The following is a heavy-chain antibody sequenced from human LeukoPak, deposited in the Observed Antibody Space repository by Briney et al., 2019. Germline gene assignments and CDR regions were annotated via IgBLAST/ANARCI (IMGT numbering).Heavy chain of an antibody. CDR1: GASFSGYS. J-gene: IGHJ4*02. Sequence: ASETLSLTCAVYGASFSGYSWSWIRQPPGKGLEWIGEISHTGSTNYNPALKSRVTISVDTSKNQFFLKLNSLTAADTAVYYCARDISSGWFISIDSWGQGTLVTVSS. V-gene: IGHV4-34*01. CDR2: ISHTGST. CDR3: ARDISSGWFISIDS. D-gene: IGHD6-19*01.